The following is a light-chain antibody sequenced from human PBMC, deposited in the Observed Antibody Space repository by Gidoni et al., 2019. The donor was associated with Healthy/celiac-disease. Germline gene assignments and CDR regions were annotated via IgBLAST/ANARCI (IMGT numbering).Light chain of an antibody. CDR1: QDISNY. CDR3: QQYDNLPPNT. J-gene: IGKJ4*01. Sequence: DIQMTQSPSSLSASVGDRVTITCQASQDISNYLNWYQQKPGKAPKLLIYDASNLETGVPSRFSGSGSGTGFTFTISSLQPEDIATYYCQQYDNLPPNTFGGGTKVEIK. CDR2: DAS. V-gene: IGKV1-33*01.